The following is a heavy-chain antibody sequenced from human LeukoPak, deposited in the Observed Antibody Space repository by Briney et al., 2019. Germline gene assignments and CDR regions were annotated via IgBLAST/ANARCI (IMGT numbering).Heavy chain of an antibody. J-gene: IGHJ4*02. CDR2: ISSSSSYI. V-gene: IGHV3-21*01. Sequence: GGSLRLSCAASGFTFSSYRMNWVRQAPGKGLEWVSSISSSSSYIYYADSVKGRFTISRDNAKNSLYLQMNSLRAEDTAVYYCARDRGFVATIVNAYFDYWGQGTLVTVSS. CDR1: GFTFSSYR. D-gene: IGHD5-12*01. CDR3: ARDRGFVATIVNAYFDY.